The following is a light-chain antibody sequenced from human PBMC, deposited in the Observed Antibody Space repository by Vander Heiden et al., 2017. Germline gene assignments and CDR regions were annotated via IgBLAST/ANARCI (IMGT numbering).Light chain of an antibody. CDR1: QSISNW. J-gene: IGKJ5*01. V-gene: IGKV1-5*03. Sequence: DIQMTQSPSTLSASVGDRVTITCRASQSISNWLAWYQQKPGKAPKLLIYKASTLESGVPSRFSGSGSGTEFTLTISSLQPDDFATYYCHQDKSYPITFGQGTRLEIK. CDR3: HQDKSYPIT. CDR2: KAS.